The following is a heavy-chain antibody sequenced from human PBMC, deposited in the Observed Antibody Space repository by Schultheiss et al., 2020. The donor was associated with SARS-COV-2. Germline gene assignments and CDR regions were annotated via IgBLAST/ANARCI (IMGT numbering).Heavy chain of an antibody. D-gene: IGHD5-18*01. Sequence: GESLKISCAASGFTFSSYSMNWVRQAPGKGLEYVSAISNNGGSTYYADSVKGRFTISRDNSKNSLYLQMNSLRAEDTAVYYCARGSRIQLWLGDYWGQGTLVTVSS. CDR1: GFTFSSYS. CDR2: ISNNGGST. V-gene: IGHV3-64*04. J-gene: IGHJ4*02. CDR3: ARGSRIQLWLGDY.